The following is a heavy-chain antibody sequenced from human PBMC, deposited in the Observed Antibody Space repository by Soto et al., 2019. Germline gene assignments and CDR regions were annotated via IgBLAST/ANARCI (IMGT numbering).Heavy chain of an antibody. D-gene: IGHD6-19*01. CDR1: GFTFSSYW. CDR3: ARDSSGWYFAFDS. CDR2: IKQDGSEK. V-gene: IGHV3-7*03. J-gene: IGHJ3*02. Sequence: GGSLRLSCAASGFTFSSYWMSWVRQAPGKGLEWVANIKQDGSEKYYVDSVKGRFTISRDNAKNSLYLQMTSLRAEDTAVYYCARDSSGWYFAFDSWGQGTMVTVSS.